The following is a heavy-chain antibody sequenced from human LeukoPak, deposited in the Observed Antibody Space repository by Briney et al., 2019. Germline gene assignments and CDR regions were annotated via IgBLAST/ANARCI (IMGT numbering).Heavy chain of an antibody. CDR1: GYNFTNFW. V-gene: IGHV5-51*01. CDR2: IYPGDSDT. Sequence: GESLKISCKGSGYNFTNFWIGWVRQMPGKGLEWMGIIYPGDSDTRYSPSFQGQVTISADKSISTAYPQWSSLKASDTAMYYCARRTVEVGGKTYYFDYWGQGTLVTVSS. J-gene: IGHJ4*02. D-gene: IGHD1-26*01. CDR3: ARRTVEVGGKTYYFDY.